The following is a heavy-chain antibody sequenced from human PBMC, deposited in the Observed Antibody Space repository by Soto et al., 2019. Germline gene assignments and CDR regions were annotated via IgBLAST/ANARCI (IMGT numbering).Heavy chain of an antibody. V-gene: IGHV3-21*01. CDR2: ISSSSSYI. J-gene: IGHJ3*02. CDR3: AREGSGYDSRAFDI. D-gene: IGHD5-12*01. Sequence: PGESLRLSCAASGFTFSSYSMNWVRQAPGKGLEWVSSISSSSSYIYYADSVKGRFTISRDNAKNSLYLQMNSLRAEDTAVYYCAREGSGYDSRAFDIWGQGTMVTVSS. CDR1: GFTFSSYS.